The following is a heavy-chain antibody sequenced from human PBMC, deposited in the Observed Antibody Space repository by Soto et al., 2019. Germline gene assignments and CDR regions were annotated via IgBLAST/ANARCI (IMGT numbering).Heavy chain of an antibody. J-gene: IGHJ4*02. CDR2: ISYDGATQ. CDR1: GLTFNTSG. D-gene: IGHD2-2*02. V-gene: IGHV3-30*03. CDR3: ARGGYCTSSSCYIGVSFDY. Sequence: GGSLRLSCEVSGLTFNTSGMHWVRQAPGKGLEWLAVISYDGATQYYGDTVKGRFTISRDNSKNTLFLHMGRLRAEDMAMYYCARGGYCTSSSCYIGVSFDYWGQGALVTVSS.